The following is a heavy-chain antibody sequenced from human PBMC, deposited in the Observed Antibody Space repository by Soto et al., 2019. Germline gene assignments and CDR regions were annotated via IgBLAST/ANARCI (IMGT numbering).Heavy chain of an antibody. V-gene: IGHV1-2*02. J-gene: IGHJ5*02. CDR2: INPNSGGT. CDR1: GYTFTGYY. D-gene: IGHD6-13*01. CDR3: ARGLAAAGNLGWFEA. Sequence: ASVRVSCKACGYTFTGYYMHWVGQAAGQGREWMGWINPNSGGTNYAQKFQGRVTMTRDTSISTAYMELSRLRSDDTAVYYCARGLAAAGNLGWFEAWGQGTPVTVSS.